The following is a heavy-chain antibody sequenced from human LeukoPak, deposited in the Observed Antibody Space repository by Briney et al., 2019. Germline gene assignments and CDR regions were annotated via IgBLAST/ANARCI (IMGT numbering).Heavy chain of an antibody. Sequence: GEPLTISCKGSGYSFTNYWIGWVHQMPGKGLEWMGIIYPGDSDTRYSPSFQGQVTISADKSISTAYLQWSSLKASDTAMHYCARQATGTTLHAFDIWGQGTMVTVSS. CDR2: IYPGDSDT. J-gene: IGHJ3*02. V-gene: IGHV5-51*07. CDR1: GYSFTNYW. CDR3: ARQATGTTLHAFDI. D-gene: IGHD1-1*01.